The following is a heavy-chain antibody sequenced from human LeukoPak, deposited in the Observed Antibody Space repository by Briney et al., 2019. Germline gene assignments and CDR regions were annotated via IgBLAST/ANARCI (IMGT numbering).Heavy chain of an antibody. D-gene: IGHD5-12*01. CDR3: ARDYGYSGYDVDAFDI. CDR1: GFTFSSYS. Sequence: GGSLRLSCAASGFTFSSYSMNWVRQAPGKGLEWVSYISSSSSTIYYADSVKGRFTISRDNAKNSLYLQMNSLRAEDTAVYYCARDYGYSGYDVDAFDIWGQGTMVTVSS. CDR2: ISSSSSTI. V-gene: IGHV3-48*04. J-gene: IGHJ3*02.